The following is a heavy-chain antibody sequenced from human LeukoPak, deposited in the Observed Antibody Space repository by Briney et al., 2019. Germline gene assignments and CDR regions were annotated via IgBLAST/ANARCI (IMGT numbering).Heavy chain of an antibody. CDR3: ARPYDFWSGYEALHDAFDI. Sequence: GASVKVSCKASGYTFTSDGITWVRQAPGQGLEWVGWILPYNGNTKYAQKLQSRVTMNTDTSTSTAYMELRSLRSDDTAVYYCARPYDFWSGYEALHDAFDIWGKGTMVTVSS. D-gene: IGHD3-3*01. CDR2: ILPYNGNT. V-gene: IGHV1-18*01. J-gene: IGHJ3*02. CDR1: GYTFTSDG.